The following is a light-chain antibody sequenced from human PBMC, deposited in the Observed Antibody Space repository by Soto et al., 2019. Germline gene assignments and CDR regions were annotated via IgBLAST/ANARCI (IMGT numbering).Light chain of an antibody. J-gene: IGLJ2*01. CDR1: SSGVGSYNL. Sequence: QSALTQPASVSGSPGQSITISCTGTSSGVGSYNLVSWYQQHSGKGPKLMIYEVSERPSGVSNRFSGSKSGNTASLTITGLQAEDEGEYYCCSYVGSSTFVVFGGGTKVTVL. CDR3: CSYVGSSTFVV. V-gene: IGLV2-23*02. CDR2: EVS.